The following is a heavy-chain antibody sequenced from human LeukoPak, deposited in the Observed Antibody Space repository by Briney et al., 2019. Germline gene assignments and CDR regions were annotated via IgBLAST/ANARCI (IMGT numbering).Heavy chain of an antibody. CDR2: MNPNSVNT. CDR1: GYTFTIDG. Sequence: ASVKVSCKASGYTFTIDGVNWVRQATGQGLEWMGWMNPNSVNTVCAQKFQGRVTMTRSTSISTAYMELSSLRSDDTAVYYCARGLGMSYAFDIWGQGTMVTVSS. D-gene: IGHD3-16*01. CDR3: ARGLGMSYAFDI. J-gene: IGHJ3*02. V-gene: IGHV1-8*01.